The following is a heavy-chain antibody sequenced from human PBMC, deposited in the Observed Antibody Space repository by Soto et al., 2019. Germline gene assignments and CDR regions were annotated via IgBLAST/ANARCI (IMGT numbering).Heavy chain of an antibody. CDR2: IYYSGSS. Sequence: SETLSLTCTVSGGSISGYYWSWIRQPPGKGLEWIGYIYYSGSSNYNPSLKSRVTIPLDTSKNQFSLRLRSVTAADTAVYYCARARYDSSGYYYFDYWGQGTLVTVSS. V-gene: IGHV4-59*01. D-gene: IGHD3-22*01. CDR1: GGSISGYY. CDR3: ARARYDSSGYYYFDY. J-gene: IGHJ4*02.